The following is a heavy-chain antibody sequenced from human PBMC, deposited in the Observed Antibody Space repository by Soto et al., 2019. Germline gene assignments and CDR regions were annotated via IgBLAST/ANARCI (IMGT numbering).Heavy chain of an antibody. Sequence: QMQLVQSGPEVKKPGTSVKVSCKASGFTFTSSAMQWVRQARGQRLEWIGWIVVGSGNTNYAQKFQERVTMTRDKATRTAYMELSSLRSEDTAVDYWAAGGSYYYDSSGFPFDPWGQGTPGTVSS. CDR2: IVVGSGNT. D-gene: IGHD3-22*01. CDR1: GFTFTSSA. CDR3: AAGGSYYYDSSGFPFDP. J-gene: IGHJ5*02. V-gene: IGHV1-58*02.